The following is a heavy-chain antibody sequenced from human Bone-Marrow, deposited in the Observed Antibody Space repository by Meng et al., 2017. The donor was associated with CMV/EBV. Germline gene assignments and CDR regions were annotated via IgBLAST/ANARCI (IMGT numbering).Heavy chain of an antibody. CDR1: GGSISSYY. Sequence: GSLRLSCTVSGGSISSYYWSWIRQPAGKGLEWIGRIYTSGSTNYNPSLKSRVTMSVDTSKNQFSLKLSSVTAADTAVYYCARVKGIAVVGFDYWGQGTLVTVSS. V-gene: IGHV4-4*07. CDR3: ARVKGIAVVGFDY. D-gene: IGHD6-19*01. J-gene: IGHJ4*02. CDR2: IYTSGST.